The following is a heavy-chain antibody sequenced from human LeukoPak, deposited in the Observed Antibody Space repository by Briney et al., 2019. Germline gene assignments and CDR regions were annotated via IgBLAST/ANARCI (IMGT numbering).Heavy chain of an antibody. Sequence: ASVKVSCKTSGYRFTAYPLHWVRQAPGQGLEWLGWMNPHSGETNNAQKFQGRVTMTRDTSISVAYMQLSSLGSDDTAVYYCARGMDAEAFQNWGQGTLVTVSS. V-gene: IGHV1-2*02. CDR3: ARGMDAEAFQN. D-gene: IGHD2-2*03. J-gene: IGHJ1*01. CDR2: MNPHSGET. CDR1: GYRFTAYP.